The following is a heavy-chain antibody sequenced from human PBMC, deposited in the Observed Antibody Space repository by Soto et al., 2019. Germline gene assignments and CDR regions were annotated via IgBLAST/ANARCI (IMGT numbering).Heavy chain of an antibody. V-gene: IGHV3-23*01. J-gene: IGHJ4*02. Sequence: GGSLRLSCAASGFTFTNHAMSWVRQAPGKGLEWVSDIGGSGSSTYYADSVKGRFTISRDNSKDTLYLQLNALRADDTAVYYCAKDKPGTTSFDYWGQGTLVTVSS. CDR2: IGGSGSST. CDR1: GFTFTNHA. CDR3: AKDKPGTTSFDY. D-gene: IGHD1-1*01.